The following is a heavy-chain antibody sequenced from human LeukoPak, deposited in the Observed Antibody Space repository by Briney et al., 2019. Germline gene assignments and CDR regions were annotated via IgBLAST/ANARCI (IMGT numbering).Heavy chain of an antibody. CDR3: ASGLSWNFDY. V-gene: IGHV2-70*01. CDR1: GFSINTRAMC. CDR2: IDWNDDK. Sequence: SGPALVKPTRTLTLTCTFSGFSINTRAMCVSWIRQPPGKALEWLAFIDWNDDKYYSTSLKTRLTISKDTSKNQVVLTMTNMDPVDTATYYCASGLSWNFDYWGQGTLVTVSS. J-gene: IGHJ4*02. D-gene: IGHD2-15*01.